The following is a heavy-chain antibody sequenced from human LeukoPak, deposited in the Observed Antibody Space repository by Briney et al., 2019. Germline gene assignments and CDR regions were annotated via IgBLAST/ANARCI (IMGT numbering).Heavy chain of an antibody. J-gene: IGHJ4*02. CDR2: IYYSGST. V-gene: IGHV4-39*07. Sequence: SETLSLTCTVSGGSITIYYWGWIRQPPGKGLEWIGSIYYSGSTYYNPSLKSRVTISVDTSKNQFSLKLSSVTAADTAVYYCARVYVDTAMYDYWGQGTLVTVSS. CDR1: GGSITIYY. D-gene: IGHD5-18*01. CDR3: ARVYVDTAMYDY.